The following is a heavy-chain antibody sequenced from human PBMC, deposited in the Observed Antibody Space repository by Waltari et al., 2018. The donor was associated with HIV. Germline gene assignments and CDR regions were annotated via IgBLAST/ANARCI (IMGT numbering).Heavy chain of an antibody. D-gene: IGHD5-18*01. CDR3: AKHMTALVPFDY. CDR2: IYYSGST. J-gene: IGHJ4*02. CDR1: GGSISSSSYY. Sequence: QLRLQESGPGLVQPSATLSLTCSVSGGSISSSSYYWGWIRQPPGKGLEWIGSIYYSGSTYYNPSLKSRVTISVDTSKNQFSLNLNSVTAADTAVYFCAKHMTALVPFDYWGQGTLVTVSS. V-gene: IGHV4-39*01.